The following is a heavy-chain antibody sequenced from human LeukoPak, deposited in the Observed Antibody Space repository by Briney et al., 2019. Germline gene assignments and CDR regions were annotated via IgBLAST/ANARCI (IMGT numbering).Heavy chain of an antibody. D-gene: IGHD6-19*01. V-gene: IGHV3-7*05. CDR2: IKQDGSEK. J-gene: IGHJ4*02. CDR3: ARHTSGQPFDY. Sequence: GRSLRLSCAASGFAFSNYWMTWVRQPPGKGLEWVANIKQDGSEKNYVDSVKGRFTISRDNAKNSLYLQMNSLRAEDTAVYYCARHTSGQPFDYWGQGTLVTVSS. CDR1: GFAFSNYW.